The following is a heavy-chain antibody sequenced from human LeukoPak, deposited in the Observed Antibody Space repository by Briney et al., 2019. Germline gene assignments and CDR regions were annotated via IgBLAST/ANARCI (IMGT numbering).Heavy chain of an antibody. V-gene: IGHV4-59*12. D-gene: IGHD5-18*01. CDR3: GRGRGAMGYYFDF. Sequence: SETLSLTCTVSGGSISNYYWSWVRQPPGKGLEWIGYIYYSGRTSYNPSLNSRVTISVDTSEKQFSLRLSSVTAADTAVYYCGRGRGAMGYYFDFWGQGTLVTVSS. CDR1: GGSISNYY. J-gene: IGHJ4*02. CDR2: IYYSGRT.